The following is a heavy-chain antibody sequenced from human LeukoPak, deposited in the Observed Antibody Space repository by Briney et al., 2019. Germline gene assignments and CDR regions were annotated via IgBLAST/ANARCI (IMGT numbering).Heavy chain of an antibody. V-gene: IGHV3-7*01. CDR3: ARAPIRGHDDFDI. CDR2: IKQDGSEK. Sequence: PGGSLRLSCAASGFTFSSYWMSWVRQAPGKGLEWVANIKQDGSEKYYVDSVKGRFTISRDNAKNSLYLQMNSLRAEDTAVYYCARAPIRGHDDFDIWGQGTMVTVSS. CDR1: GFTFSSYW. J-gene: IGHJ3*02.